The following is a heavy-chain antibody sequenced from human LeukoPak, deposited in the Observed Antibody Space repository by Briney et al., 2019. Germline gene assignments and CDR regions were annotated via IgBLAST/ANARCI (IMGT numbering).Heavy chain of an antibody. J-gene: IGHJ6*02. CDR1: GYTFTSYA. V-gene: IGHV7-4-1*02. CDR2: INTNTGNP. Sequence: GASVKVSCKASGYTFTSYAMNWVRQAPGQGLEWMGWINTNTGNPTYAQGFTGRFVFSLDTSVSTAYLQISSLKAEDTAVYYCARGVRFNLLLWFGELHYGMDVWGQGTTVTVSS. D-gene: IGHD3-10*01. CDR3: ARGVRFNLLLWFGELHYGMDV.